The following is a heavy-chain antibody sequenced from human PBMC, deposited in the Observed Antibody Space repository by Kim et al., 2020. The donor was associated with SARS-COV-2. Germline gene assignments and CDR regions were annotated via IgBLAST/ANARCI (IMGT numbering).Heavy chain of an antibody. D-gene: IGHD6-19*01. CDR3: ARDLVMVGQWLVRNDYYYGMDV. J-gene: IGHJ6*02. V-gene: IGHV1-69*06. CDR2: IIPIFGTA. CDR1: GGTFSSYA. Sequence: SVKVSCKASGGTFSSYAISWVRQAPGQGLEWMGGIIPIFGTANYAQKFQGRVTITADKSTSTAYMELSSLRSEDTAVYYCARDLVMVGQWLVRNDYYYGMDVWGPGTTVTVSS.